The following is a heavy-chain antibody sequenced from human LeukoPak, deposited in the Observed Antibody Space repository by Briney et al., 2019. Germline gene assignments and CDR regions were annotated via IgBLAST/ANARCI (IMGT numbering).Heavy chain of an antibody. D-gene: IGHD2-15*01. J-gene: IGHJ5*02. Sequence: QAGGSLRLSCAASGFTFSSYAMNWVRQAPGKGLEWVSSLSGSGYDTYYADSVKGRFTISRDNSKNTLYLQMNSLRAEDTAVYYCAKDLFSVVPWFDPWGQGTLVTVSS. V-gene: IGHV3-23*01. CDR1: GFTFSSYA. CDR2: LSGSGYDT. CDR3: AKDLFSVVPWFDP.